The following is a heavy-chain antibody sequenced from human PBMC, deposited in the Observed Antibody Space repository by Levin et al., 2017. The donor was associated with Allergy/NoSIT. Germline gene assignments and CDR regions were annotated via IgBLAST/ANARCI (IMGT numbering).Heavy chain of an antibody. CDR2: INGDATTT. CDR3: VRDMVLPETPGDAFDF. Sequence: GGSLRLSCAASGFTFSHSWMHWVRQGPGKGLVWVSRINGDATTTTYADSVEGRFSISRDNAKNTLYLQMNSLRAEDPAIYYCVRDMVLPETPGDAFDFWGQGIMVTVSS. J-gene: IGHJ3*01. D-gene: IGHD4/OR15-4a*01. V-gene: IGHV3-74*01. CDR1: GFTFSHSW.